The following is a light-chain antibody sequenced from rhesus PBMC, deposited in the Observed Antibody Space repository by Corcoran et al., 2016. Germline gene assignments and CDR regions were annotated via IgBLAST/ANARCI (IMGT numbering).Light chain of an antibody. J-gene: IGKJ2*01. CDR2: YAS. CDR1: QSVSSN. Sequence: EIVMTQSPATLSLSPGDRATLSCRASQSVSSNLAWYQQQPGQAPRLLLYYASNRATGIPYRCSGSGSGTDVPITISSLGPEDVGVYYCQQYKNWYSFGQGTKVEIK. CDR3: QQYKNWYS. V-gene: IGKV3-35*01.